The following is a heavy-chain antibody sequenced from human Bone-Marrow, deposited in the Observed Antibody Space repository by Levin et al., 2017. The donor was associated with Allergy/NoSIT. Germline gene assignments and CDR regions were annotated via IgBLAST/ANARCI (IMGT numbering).Heavy chain of an antibody. J-gene: IGHJ5*02. CDR2: IYPGVSDV. Sequence: VASVKVSCQAFGYSFNSHWIGWVRQLPGKGLEWMGIIYPGVSDVKYSPSFQGQVTISVDKSVSTAYLQWSSLKASDTAMYYCTKGGSWELLGWFDPWGQGTLVTVSS. D-gene: IGHD1-26*01. CDR1: GYSFNSHW. V-gene: IGHV5-51*01. CDR3: TKGGSWELLGWFDP.